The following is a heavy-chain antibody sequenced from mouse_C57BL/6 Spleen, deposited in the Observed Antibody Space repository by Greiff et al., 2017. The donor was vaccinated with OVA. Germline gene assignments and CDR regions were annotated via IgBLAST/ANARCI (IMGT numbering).Heavy chain of an antibody. CDR1: GYTFTSYW. D-gene: IGHD4-1*01. V-gene: IGHV1-55*01. Sequence: VQLQQSGAELVKPGASVKMSCKASGYTFTSYWITWVKQRPGQGLEWIGDIYPGSGSTNYNEKFKSKATLTVDTSSSTAYMQLSSLTSEDSAVYYCAREELWYFDVWGTGTTVTVSS. CDR3: AREELWYFDV. CDR2: IYPGSGST. J-gene: IGHJ1*03.